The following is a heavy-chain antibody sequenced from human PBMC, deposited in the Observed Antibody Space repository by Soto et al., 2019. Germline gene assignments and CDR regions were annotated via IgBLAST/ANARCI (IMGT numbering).Heavy chain of an antibody. CDR1: GFTFSNYG. Sequence: SGGSLRLSCAASGFTFSNYGMHWVRQAPGKGLEWVAVISYDGTNKYYADSVKGRFTISRDNSKNTLYLQMDSLRADDTAVYYCAKHARGDSSGYADYWGQGRLVTVSS. J-gene: IGHJ4*02. D-gene: IGHD3-22*01. CDR2: ISYDGTNK. V-gene: IGHV3-30*18. CDR3: AKHARGDSSGYADY.